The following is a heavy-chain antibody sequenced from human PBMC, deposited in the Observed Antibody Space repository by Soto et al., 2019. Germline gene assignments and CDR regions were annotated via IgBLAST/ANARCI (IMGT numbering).Heavy chain of an antibody. CDR2: IYYSGST. V-gene: IGHV4-59*08. Sequence: QVQLQESGPGLVKPSETLSLTCTVSGGSIKTYYWSWIRQSPGKGLESIGYIYYSGSTNYNPSLTSRVTISVDTSKIQFSLKLSSVTAADTAVYYCARQANSGYYSGWGQGTLVTVSS. CDR1: GGSIKTYY. CDR3: ARQANSGYYSG. J-gene: IGHJ4*02. D-gene: IGHD3-22*01.